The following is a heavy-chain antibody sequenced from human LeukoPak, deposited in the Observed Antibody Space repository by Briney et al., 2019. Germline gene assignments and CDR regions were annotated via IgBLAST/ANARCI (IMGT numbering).Heavy chain of an antibody. Sequence: SETLSLTCTVSGGSISSSSYYWGWIRQPPGKGLEWIGSIYYSGSTYYNPSLKSRVTISVDTSKNQFSLKLSSVTAADTAVHYCARLWFGEMIFDYWGQGTLVTVSS. CDR3: ARLWFGEMIFDY. J-gene: IGHJ4*02. D-gene: IGHD3-10*01. V-gene: IGHV4-39*01. CDR2: IYYSGST. CDR1: GGSISSSSYY.